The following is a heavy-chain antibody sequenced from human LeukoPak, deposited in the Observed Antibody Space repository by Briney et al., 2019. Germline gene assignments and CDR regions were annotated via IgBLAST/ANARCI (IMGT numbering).Heavy chain of an antibody. J-gene: IGHJ4*02. CDR2: IYYSGST. D-gene: IGHD3-22*01. CDR1: GGSVNSGSYY. Sequence: SETLSLTCTVSGGSVNSGSYYWSWIRQPPGKGLEWIGYIYYSGSTNYNPSLKSRVTISVDTSKNQFSLKLTSVTAADTAVYYCARDWDSSGYPGYWGQGTLVTVSS. V-gene: IGHV4-61*01. CDR3: ARDWDSSGYPGY.